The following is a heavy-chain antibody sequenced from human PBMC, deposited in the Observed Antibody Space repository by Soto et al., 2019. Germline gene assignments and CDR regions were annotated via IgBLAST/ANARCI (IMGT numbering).Heavy chain of an antibody. CDR2: INHSGST. Sequence: SETLSLTCAVYGGSFSGYYWSWIRQPPGKGLEWIGEINHSGSTNYNPSLKSRVTISVDTSKNQFSLKLSSVTAADTAVYYCARGPPWLRYFDRPNWFGPWGQGTLVTVSS. J-gene: IGHJ5*02. CDR1: GGSFSGYY. CDR3: ARGPPWLRYFDRPNWFGP. V-gene: IGHV4-34*01. D-gene: IGHD3-9*01.